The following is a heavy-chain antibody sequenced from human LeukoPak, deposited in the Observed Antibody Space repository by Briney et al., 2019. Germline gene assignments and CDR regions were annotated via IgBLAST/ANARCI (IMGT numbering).Heavy chain of an antibody. CDR2: INSDGSST. V-gene: IGHV3-74*01. CDR3: AREDANWGSDY. D-gene: IGHD7-27*01. CDR1: EFTFSSYW. J-gene: IGHJ4*02. Sequence: GGSLRLSCAASEFTFSSYWMHWVRQAPGKGLVWVSRINSDGSSTSYADSVKGRFTISRDNAKNTLYLQMNSLRAEDTAVYYCAREDANWGSDYWGQGTLVTVSS.